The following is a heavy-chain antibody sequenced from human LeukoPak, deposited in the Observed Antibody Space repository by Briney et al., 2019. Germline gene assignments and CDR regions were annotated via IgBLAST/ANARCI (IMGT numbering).Heavy chain of an antibody. Sequence: ASVKVSCKASGYTFTNYYMHWARQAPGQGLEWMGIINPHGGSTSYAQKFQGRVTMTRDTSTSTVYMELSSLRSEDTAVYYCARDTCTNGVCYIPWGQGTLVTVSS. CDR2: INPHGGST. J-gene: IGHJ5*02. CDR3: ARDTCTNGVCYIP. D-gene: IGHD2-8*01. V-gene: IGHV1-46*01. CDR1: GYTFTNYY.